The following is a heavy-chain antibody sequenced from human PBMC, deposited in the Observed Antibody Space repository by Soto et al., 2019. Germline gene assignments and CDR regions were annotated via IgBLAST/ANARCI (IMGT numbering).Heavy chain of an antibody. Sequence: QVQLVESGGGVVQPGRSLRLSCEASGFTFSSYGMHWVRQAPGKGLEWVAVISYDGSIKDYGDSVKGRFSISRDNSKNTLYLQMSSLRDEDTAVYYCAKDPRLETLALKSPFDYWGQGTLVTVSS. CDR3: AKDPRLETLALKSPFDY. D-gene: IGHD1-1*01. CDR1: GFTFSSYG. J-gene: IGHJ4*02. V-gene: IGHV3-30*18. CDR2: ISYDGSIK.